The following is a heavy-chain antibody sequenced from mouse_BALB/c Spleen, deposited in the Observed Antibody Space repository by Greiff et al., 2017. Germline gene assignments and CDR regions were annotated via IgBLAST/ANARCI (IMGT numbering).Heavy chain of an antibody. V-gene: IGHV1-7*01. Sequence: QVQLQQSGAELAKPGASVKMSCKASGYNFTSYWMHWVKQRPGQGLEWIGYINPSTGYTEYNQKFKDKATLTADKSSSTAYMQLSSLTSEDSAVYYCARRWGPWYFDVWGAGTTVTVSS. J-gene: IGHJ1*01. CDR2: INPSTGYT. CDR3: ARRWGPWYFDV. CDR1: GYNFTSYW. D-gene: IGHD1-1*02.